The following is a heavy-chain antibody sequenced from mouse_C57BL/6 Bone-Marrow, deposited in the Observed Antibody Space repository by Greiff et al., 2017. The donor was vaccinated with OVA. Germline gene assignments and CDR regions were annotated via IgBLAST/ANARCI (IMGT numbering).Heavy chain of an antibody. CDR1: GYTFTSYW. CDR3: ARLAYYSNSAWFAY. J-gene: IGHJ3*01. D-gene: IGHD2-5*01. V-gene: IGHV1-69*01. CDR2: IDPSDSYT. Sequence: LQLQQPGAELVMPGASVKLSCKASGYTFTSYWMHWVKQRPGQGLEWIGEIDPSDSYTNYNQKFKGKSTLTVDKSSSTAYMQLSSLTSEDSAVYYCARLAYYSNSAWFAYWGKGTLVTVSA.